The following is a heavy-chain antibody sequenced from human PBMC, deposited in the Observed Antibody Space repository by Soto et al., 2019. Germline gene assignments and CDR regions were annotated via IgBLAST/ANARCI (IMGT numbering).Heavy chain of an antibody. CDR3: ARHLGERYCSSTSCPNWFDP. D-gene: IGHD2-2*01. Sequence: PGESLKISCKGSGYSFTSSWFSWVRQMPGKGLEWMGRIDPSDSYTNYSPSFQGHVTISADKSISTAYLQWSSLKASDTAMYYCARHLGERYCSSTSCPNWFDPWGQGTLVTVSS. CDR1: GYSFTSSW. V-gene: IGHV5-10-1*01. CDR2: IDPSDSYT. J-gene: IGHJ5*02.